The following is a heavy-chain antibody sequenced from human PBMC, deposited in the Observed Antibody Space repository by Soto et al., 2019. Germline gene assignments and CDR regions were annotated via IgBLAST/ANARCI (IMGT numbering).Heavy chain of an antibody. Sequence: QAHLQQWGAGLLKPSETLSLTCAVYGESFSGHFWSWIHQSPGKGLEWIGEINDSGSTNKNPSLKSRVSISVDTSKNHFSLNLRSLTAADTAVYYCARGRSYYGSGTYAHNSHWFDAWGQGTLVTVSS. V-gene: IGHV4-34*01. CDR2: INDSGST. CDR3: ARGRSYYGSGTYAHNSHWFDA. J-gene: IGHJ5*02. CDR1: GESFSGHF. D-gene: IGHD3-10*01.